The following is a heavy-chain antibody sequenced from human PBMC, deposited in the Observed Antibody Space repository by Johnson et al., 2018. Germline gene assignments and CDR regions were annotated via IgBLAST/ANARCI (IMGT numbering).Heavy chain of an antibody. D-gene: IGHD5-18*01. V-gene: IGHV1-3*01. CDR1: GYTFTTYA. Sequence: QVQLQESGAEVKKPGASVKVSCKASGYTFTTYAMHWVRQAPGQRLEWMGWINAGNGNTEYSQKFQGRVTIVRDTSAGTAYMELSSLRSEDTALYYCARGPPYGYGTRDYWGQGTLVTVSS. J-gene: IGHJ4*02. CDR2: INAGNGNT. CDR3: ARGPPYGYGTRDY.